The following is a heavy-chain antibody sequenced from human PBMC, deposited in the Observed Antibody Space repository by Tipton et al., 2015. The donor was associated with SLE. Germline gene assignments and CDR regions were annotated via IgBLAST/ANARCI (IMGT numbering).Heavy chain of an antibody. CDR3: ARDAYGDSTVLLDY. D-gene: IGHD4-17*01. Sequence: LEWVAVIWYDGSNKYYADSVKGRFTISRDNSKNTLYLQMNSLRAEDTAVYYCARDAYGDSTVLLDYWGQGTLVTVSS. V-gene: IGHV3-33*01. J-gene: IGHJ4*02. CDR2: IWYDGSNK.